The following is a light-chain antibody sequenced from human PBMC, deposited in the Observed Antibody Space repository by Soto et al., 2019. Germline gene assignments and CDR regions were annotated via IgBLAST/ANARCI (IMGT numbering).Light chain of an antibody. Sequence: DIVLTQTPLSSAVTLGQPASISCRSSQSLVRHDGGTYLSWLHQKPGQPPKLLIYWASTRESGVPDRFSGSGSGTDFTLTISSLQAEDVAVYYCQQYYSTPFGFGQGTRLEIK. J-gene: IGKJ5*01. CDR2: WAS. V-gene: IGKV4-1*01. CDR3: QQYYSTPFG. CDR1: QSLVRHDGGTY.